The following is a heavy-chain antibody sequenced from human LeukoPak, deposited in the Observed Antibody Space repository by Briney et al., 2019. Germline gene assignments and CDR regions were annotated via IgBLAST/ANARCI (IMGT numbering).Heavy chain of an antibody. Sequence: LRLSCAASGFAVSSNHMNWVRQPPGKGLEWIGYIFHRGGTSYNPSLKSRILFSVDTSQNQFSLKLNSVTAADTAVYYCVREILYCSGGSCYRGPFDNWGQGTLVTVSA. CDR2: IFHRGGT. CDR3: VREILYCSGGSCYRGPFDN. J-gene: IGHJ4*02. CDR1: GFAVSSNH. V-gene: IGHV4-30-4*08. D-gene: IGHD2-15*01.